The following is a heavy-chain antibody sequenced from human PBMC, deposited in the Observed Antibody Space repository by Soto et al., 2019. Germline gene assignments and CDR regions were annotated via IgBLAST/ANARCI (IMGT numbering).Heavy chain of an antibody. Sequence: SVKVSCKASGGTFSSYAISWVRQAPGQGLEWMGGIIPIFGTANYAQKFQGRVTITADESTSTAYMELSSLRSEDTAVYFCARGYRITMVRGVILSYWGQGTLVTVSS. CDR1: GGTFSSYA. V-gene: IGHV1-69*13. CDR3: ARGYRITMVRGVILSY. J-gene: IGHJ4*02. D-gene: IGHD3-10*01. CDR2: IIPIFGTA.